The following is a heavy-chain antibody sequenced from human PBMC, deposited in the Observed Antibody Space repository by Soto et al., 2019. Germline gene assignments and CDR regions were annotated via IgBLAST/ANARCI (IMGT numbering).Heavy chain of an antibody. CDR3: ARDGYCTNGVCYTVFDY. D-gene: IGHD2-8*01. J-gene: IGHJ4*02. V-gene: IGHV4-30-4*01. Sequence: TLSLTCTVSGGSISSGDYYWSWIRQPPGKGLEWIGYIYYSGGTYYNPSLKSRVTISVDTSKNQFSLKLSSVTAADTAVYYCARDGYCTNGVCYTVFDYWGQGTLVTVSS. CDR2: IYYSGGT. CDR1: GGSISSGDYY.